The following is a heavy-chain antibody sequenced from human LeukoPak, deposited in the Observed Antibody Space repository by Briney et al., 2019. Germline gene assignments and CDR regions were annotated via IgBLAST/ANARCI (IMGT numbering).Heavy chain of an antibody. J-gene: IGHJ6*03. CDR3: ARERRDASNYPYYTYYLDV. D-gene: IGHD5-24*01. CDR1: GGSISPHY. Sequence: PSETLSLTCSVSGGSISPHYWSWIRQSPEKGLEWIGFIYPSGTTTYNPSLQSRVTISVDTSKNQFSLKVTSVTAADTAVYFCARERRDASNYPYYTYYLDVWGKGTAVTVSS. CDR2: IYPSGTT. V-gene: IGHV4-4*08.